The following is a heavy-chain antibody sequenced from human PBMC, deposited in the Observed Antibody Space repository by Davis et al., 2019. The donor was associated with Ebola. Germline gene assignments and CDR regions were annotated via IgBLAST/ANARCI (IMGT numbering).Heavy chain of an antibody. CDR2: VRSHGSDD. J-gene: IGHJ6*02. CDR1: GFTFNIFD. D-gene: IGHD2-15*01. CDR3: ARDVCGGSCTYYYYYGMDV. V-gene: IGHV3-30*02. Sequence: GGSLRLSCAASGFTFNIFDMHWVRQAPGRGLEWVAFVRSHGSDDHYADSVKGRFTISRDNAKNSLYLQMNSLRAEDTAVYYCARDVCGGSCTYYYYYGMDVWGQGTTVTVSS.